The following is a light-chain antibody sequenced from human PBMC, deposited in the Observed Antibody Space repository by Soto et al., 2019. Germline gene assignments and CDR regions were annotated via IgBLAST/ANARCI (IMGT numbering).Light chain of an antibody. Sequence: DIQMTQSPSSLSASIGETVTITFRASQDISGRLNWYQQTRGRVPKLLIYGASNLESGVPSRFSGSGSGTDFTLTISGLQPEDFASYYGQHCYSPPLRFGGVTKVDIK. CDR3: QHCYSPPLR. V-gene: IGKV1-39*01. J-gene: IGKJ4*01. CDR2: GAS. CDR1: QDISGR.